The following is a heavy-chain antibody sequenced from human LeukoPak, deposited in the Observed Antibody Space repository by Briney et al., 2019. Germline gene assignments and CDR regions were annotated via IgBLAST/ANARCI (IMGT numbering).Heavy chain of an antibody. CDR2: IWCDGSNK. V-gene: IGHV3-33*01. CDR1: GFTFSSYG. J-gene: IGHJ6*02. CDR3: AGVSTVTTWDYYYGMDV. D-gene: IGHD4-17*01. Sequence: PGGSLRLSCAASGFTFSSYGMHWVRQAPGKGLEWVAVIWCDGSNKYYADSVKGRFTISRDNSKNTLYLQMNSLRAEDTAVYYCAGVSTVTTWDYYYGMDVWGQGTTVTVSS.